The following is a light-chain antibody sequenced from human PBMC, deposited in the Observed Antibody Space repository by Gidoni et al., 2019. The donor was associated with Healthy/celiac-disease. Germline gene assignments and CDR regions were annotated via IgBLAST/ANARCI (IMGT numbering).Light chain of an antibody. Sequence: QSALTQPASVSGCPGQSHTISCTGTSSDVGGYNYVSWYHQHPGKAPKLMIYEFSNRPSGVSNRFSGSKSGNTASLTISGLQAEDEADYYCSSYTSSSTLNYVFGTGTKVTVL. CDR2: EFS. V-gene: IGLV2-14*01. CDR1: SSDVGGYNY. J-gene: IGLJ1*01. CDR3: SSYTSSSTLNYV.